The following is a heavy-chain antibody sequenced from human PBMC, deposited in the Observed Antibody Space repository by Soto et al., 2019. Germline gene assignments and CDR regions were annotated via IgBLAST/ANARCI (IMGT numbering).Heavy chain of an antibody. V-gene: IGHV4-31*03. D-gene: IGHD3-22*01. CDR3: ARESDYYDSSGSGFDY. Sequence: SETLSLTCTFSCGSISSGSYYWSWIRQHPGKGLEWIGNIYNSGRIDYNKSLKGRFTITVDTSKNQFSLNVTSVTAADTAIYYCARESDYYDSSGSGFDYWGQGTLVTVSS. J-gene: IGHJ4*01. CDR1: CGSISSGSYY. CDR2: IYNSGRI.